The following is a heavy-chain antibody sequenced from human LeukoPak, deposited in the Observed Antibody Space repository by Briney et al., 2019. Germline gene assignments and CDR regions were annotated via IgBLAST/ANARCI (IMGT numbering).Heavy chain of an antibody. CDR1: GGSFSDYY. CDR2: INHSGST. D-gene: IGHD3-10*02. CDR3: ARGLMRAVRGGNYMDV. Sequence: SETLSLTCAVYGGSFSDYYWSWIRQPPGKGLEWIGEINHSGSTNYNPSLKSRVTISVDTSKNQFSLKLSSVTAADTAVYYCARGLMRAVRGGNYMDVWGKGTTVTVSS. J-gene: IGHJ6*03. V-gene: IGHV4-34*01.